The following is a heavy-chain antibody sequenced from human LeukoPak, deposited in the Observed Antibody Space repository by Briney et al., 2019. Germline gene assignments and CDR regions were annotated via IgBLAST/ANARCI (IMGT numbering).Heavy chain of an antibody. D-gene: IGHD3-10*01. CDR1: GFTFSSYG. CDR2: IRYDGSNK. Sequence: GGSLRLSCAASGFTFSSYGMHWVRQAPGKGLEWVAFIRYDGSNKYYADSVKGRFTISRDNSKNTLYLQMNSLRAEDTAVYYCAKEEVWFGERHYSDYWGQGTLVTVSS. V-gene: IGHV3-30*02. CDR3: AKEEVWFGERHYSDY. J-gene: IGHJ4*02.